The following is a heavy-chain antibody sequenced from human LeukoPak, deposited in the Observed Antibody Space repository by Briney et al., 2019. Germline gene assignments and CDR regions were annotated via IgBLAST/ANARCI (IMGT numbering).Heavy chain of an antibody. CDR1: GFTFSSYA. V-gene: IGHV3-23*01. CDR3: AKGRPNMITFGGVIVKVYY. J-gene: IGHJ4*02. D-gene: IGHD3-16*02. CDR2: ISGSGGST. Sequence: GGSLRLSCAASGFTFSSYAMSWVRQAPGKGLEWVSAISGSGGSTYYADSVKGRFTISRDNSKNTLYLQTNSLRAEDTAVYYCAKGRPNMITFGGVIVKVYYWGQGTLVTVSS.